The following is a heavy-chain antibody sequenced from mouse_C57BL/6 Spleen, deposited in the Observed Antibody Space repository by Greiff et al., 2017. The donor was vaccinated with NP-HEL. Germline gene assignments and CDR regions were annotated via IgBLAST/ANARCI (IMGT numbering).Heavy chain of an antibody. V-gene: IGHV1-55*01. Sequence: QVQLQQPGAELVKPGASVKMSCKASGYTFTSYWITWVKQRPGQGLEWIGDIYPGSGSTNYNEKFKSKATLTVDTSSSTAYMQLSSLTSEDSAVYYCARALGQGAWFAYWGQGTLVTVSA. CDR1: GYTFTSYW. J-gene: IGHJ3*01. CDR3: ARALGQGAWFAY. CDR2: IYPGSGST. D-gene: IGHD4-1*01.